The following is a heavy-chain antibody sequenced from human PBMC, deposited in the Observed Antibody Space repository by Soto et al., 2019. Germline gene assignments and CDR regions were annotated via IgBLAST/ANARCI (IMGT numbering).Heavy chain of an antibody. CDR1: GDSVTSVSDY. D-gene: IGHD3-10*01. Sequence: SETLSLTCTVSGDSVTSVSDYWSWIRQPPGKGLEWIGYIYYSGSADYNPSLGSRVTISIDTSKNQFSLKLTSVTAADTAVYYCARGVGFGYYYYHMDLWGQGTTVTV. V-gene: IGHV4-61*01. J-gene: IGHJ6*02. CDR3: ARGVGFGYYYYHMDL. CDR2: IYYSGSA.